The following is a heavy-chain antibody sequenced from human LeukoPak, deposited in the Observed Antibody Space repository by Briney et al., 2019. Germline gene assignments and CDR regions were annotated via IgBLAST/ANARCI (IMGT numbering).Heavy chain of an antibody. Sequence: GGSLRLSCAASGFTFSSVWMSWVRQAPGKGLEWVSTISGSGGSTYYADSVKGRFTISRDNSKNTLYLQVNSLRAEDTAVYYCAKEGTVNYWYFDLWGRGTLVTVSS. V-gene: IGHV3-23*01. CDR2: ISGSGGST. CDR3: AKEGTVNYWYFDL. CDR1: GFTFSSVW. D-gene: IGHD1-1*01. J-gene: IGHJ2*01.